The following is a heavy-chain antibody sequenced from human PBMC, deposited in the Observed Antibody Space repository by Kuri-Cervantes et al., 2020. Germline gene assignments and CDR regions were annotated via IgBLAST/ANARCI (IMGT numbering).Heavy chain of an antibody. Sequence: ETLSLTCAASGFTFSSYAMSWVRQAPGKGLDWISTIIGTGANTYYAHSVKGRFTISRDNSQNTLYLQMNSLRAEDTAVFYCAKSPYYYYHYMDVWGKGTTVTVSS. CDR2: IIGTGANT. CDR3: AKSPYYYYHYMDV. CDR1: GFTFSSYA. J-gene: IGHJ6*03. V-gene: IGHV3-23*01.